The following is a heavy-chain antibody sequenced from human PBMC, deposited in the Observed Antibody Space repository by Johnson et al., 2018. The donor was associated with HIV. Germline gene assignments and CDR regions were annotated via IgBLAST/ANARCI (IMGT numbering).Heavy chain of an antibody. CDR3: ARSQYSGRTGGAFDI. J-gene: IGHJ3*02. CDR2: IWYDGSNK. V-gene: IGHV3-33*08. CDR1: GFTFSSYG. D-gene: IGHD1-26*01. Sequence: QEQLVESGGGVVQPGRSLRLSCAASGFTFSSYGMHWVRQAPGKGLEWVAVIWYDGSNKYYADSVKGRFTISRDNSKNTLYLQMNSLRAEDTAVYYCARSQYSGRTGGAFDIWGQGTMVTVSS.